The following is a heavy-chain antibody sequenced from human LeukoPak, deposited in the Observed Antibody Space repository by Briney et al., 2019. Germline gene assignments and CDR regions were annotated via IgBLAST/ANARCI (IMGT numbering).Heavy chain of an antibody. Sequence: SETLSLTCTVSGYSIGSGYYWGWIRQPPGRRLEWIASMYHSGSTYYNPSLKSRVTMSVDTSKNQFSLKLSSVTAADTAVYYCARESESGSTGGAFDIWGQGTMVTVSS. CDR3: ARESESGSTGGAFDI. D-gene: IGHD1-26*01. J-gene: IGHJ3*02. CDR1: GYSIGSGYY. CDR2: MYHSGST. V-gene: IGHV4-38-2*02.